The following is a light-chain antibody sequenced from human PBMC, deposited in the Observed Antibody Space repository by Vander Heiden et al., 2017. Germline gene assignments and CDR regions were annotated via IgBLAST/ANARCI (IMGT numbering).Light chain of an antibody. CDR1: SSNIGSNT. Sequence: QSVLTQPPSASGTPGQRVTISCSGSSSNIGSNTVNWYQQLPGTAPKLLIYSSKQRPSGVPDRFSGSQSGTSASLAISGLQSEDEADYYCAAWDDSLNGVFFGGGTKLTVL. CDR3: AAWDDSLNGVF. V-gene: IGLV1-44*01. CDR2: SSK. J-gene: IGLJ2*01.